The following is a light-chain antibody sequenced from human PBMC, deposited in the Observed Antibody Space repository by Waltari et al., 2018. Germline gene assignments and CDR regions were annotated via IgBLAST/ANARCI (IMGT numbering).Light chain of an antibody. CDR1: SSDVGGYNH. Sequence: QSALTQPASVSGSPGQSITLPCTGTSSDVGGYNHVSWYQQHPGKAPKLMIYDVSNRPSGVSNRFSGSKSGNTASLTISGLQAEDEADYYCSSYTSSSTRVFGGGTKLTVL. V-gene: IGLV2-14*03. J-gene: IGLJ3*02. CDR2: DVS. CDR3: SSYTSSSTRV.